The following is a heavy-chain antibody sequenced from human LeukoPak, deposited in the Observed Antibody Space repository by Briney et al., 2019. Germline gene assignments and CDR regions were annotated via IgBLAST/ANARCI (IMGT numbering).Heavy chain of an antibody. V-gene: IGHV6-1*01. D-gene: IGHD2-15*01. CDR2: TYYRSKWYN. CDR1: GDSVSSNSAA. Sequence: SQTLSLTCAISGDSVSSNSAAWNWIRQSPSRGLEWLGRTYYRSKWYNDYAVSVKSRITINPDTSKNQFSLQLNSVTPEDTAVYYCAKDGRYCSGGSCYSYVEEPTLLNFDYWGQGTLVTVSS. J-gene: IGHJ4*02. CDR3: AKDGRYCSGGSCYSYVEEPTLLNFDY.